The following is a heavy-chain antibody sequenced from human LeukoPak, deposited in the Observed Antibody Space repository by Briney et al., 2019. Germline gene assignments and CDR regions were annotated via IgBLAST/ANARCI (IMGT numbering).Heavy chain of an antibody. CDR3: VTHHLRGYSYGFRY. CDR1: GYRFTSYW. Sequence: GESLKISCKGSGYRFTSYWIGWVRQMPGKGLEWMGIIYPGDADTRYSPPFQGQVTISADKSISTAYLQWSSLKASDTAMYYCVTHHLRGYSYGFRYWGQGTLVTVSS. D-gene: IGHD5-18*01. CDR2: IYPGDADT. J-gene: IGHJ4*02. V-gene: IGHV5-51*01.